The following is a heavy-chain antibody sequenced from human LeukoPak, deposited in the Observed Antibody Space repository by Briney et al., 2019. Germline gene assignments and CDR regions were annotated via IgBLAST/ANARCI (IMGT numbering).Heavy chain of an antibody. CDR3: ARVDCSGGSCYRRGLYYFDY. CDR1: GFTFSNND. CDR2: ISGNGGST. J-gene: IGHJ4*02. V-gene: IGHV3-23*01. D-gene: IGHD2-15*01. Sequence: PGGSLRLSCAASGFTFSNNDMSWVRQAPGKGLEWVSAISGNGGSTDYADSVKGRFSVSRDNAKNSLYLQMNSLRAEDTAVYYCARVDCSGGSCYRRGLYYFDYWGQGTLVTVSS.